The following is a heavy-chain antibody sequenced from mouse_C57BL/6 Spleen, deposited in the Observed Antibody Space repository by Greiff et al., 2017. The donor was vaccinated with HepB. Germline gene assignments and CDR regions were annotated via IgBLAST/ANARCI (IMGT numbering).Heavy chain of an antibody. Sequence: EVMLVESGGDLVKPGGSLKLSCAASGFTFSSYGMSWVRQTPDKRLEWVATISSGGSYTYYPDSVKGRFTISRDNAKNTLYLQMSSLKSEDTAMYYCARQGYSNYDRYFDVWGTGTTVTVSS. D-gene: IGHD2-5*01. J-gene: IGHJ1*03. CDR1: GFTFSSYG. CDR2: ISSGGSYT. CDR3: ARQGYSNYDRYFDV. V-gene: IGHV5-6*01.